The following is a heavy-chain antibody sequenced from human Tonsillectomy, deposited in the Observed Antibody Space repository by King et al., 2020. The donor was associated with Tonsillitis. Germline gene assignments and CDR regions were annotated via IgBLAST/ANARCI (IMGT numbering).Heavy chain of an antibody. D-gene: IGHD7-27*01. CDR1: GGSCSGYS. Sequence: VQLQQWGAGLLKPSETLSLTCAVDGGSCSGYSWSWVRPLPGKGLEWIGEINHSGSTKYNPSPKSRVTILVDTSKNQLSLKLSSVTAADTAVYYCASWSLGYWGQGTLVTVSS. J-gene: IGHJ4*02. CDR2: INHSGST. V-gene: IGHV4-34*01. CDR3: ASWSLGY.